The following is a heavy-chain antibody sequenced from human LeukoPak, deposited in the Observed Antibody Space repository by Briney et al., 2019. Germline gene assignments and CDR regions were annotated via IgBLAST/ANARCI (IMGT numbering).Heavy chain of an antibody. J-gene: IGHJ4*02. V-gene: IGHV3-7*03. CDR1: GFSFSSKW. CDR2: IKLDGSEK. CDR3: AKDNIRIVVAGTIDY. Sequence: GGSLRLSCAASGFSFSSKWMSWVRQAPGKGLEWVANIKLDGSEKYYVDSVKGRFTISRDNAKNSLYLQMNSLRSEDTALYYCAKDNIRIVVAGTIDYWGQGTLVTVSS. D-gene: IGHD6-19*01.